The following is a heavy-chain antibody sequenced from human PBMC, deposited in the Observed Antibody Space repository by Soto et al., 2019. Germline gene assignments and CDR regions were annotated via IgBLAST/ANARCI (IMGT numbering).Heavy chain of an antibody. Sequence: GESLKISCQGSGYSFTTYWISWVRQMPGKGLEWMGKIDPGDSSTNYSPSFRGHITISVDRSINTAHLQFSSLKAADTAVYYCARLEKWYYNFYGLEVWGQVTMVTASS. J-gene: IGHJ6*01. V-gene: IGHV5-10-1*01. CDR3: ARLEKWYYNFYGLEV. CDR1: GYSFTTYW. D-gene: IGHD1-26*01. CDR2: IDPGDSST.